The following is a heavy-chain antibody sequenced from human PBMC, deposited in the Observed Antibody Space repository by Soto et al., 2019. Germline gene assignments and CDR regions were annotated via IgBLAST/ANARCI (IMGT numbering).Heavy chain of an antibody. V-gene: IGHV3-23*01. CDR2: IRATADSP. J-gene: IGHJ5*02. D-gene: IGHD3-22*01. CDR3: ASNPHIGYDYCWFAH. CDR1: GLTFTSYA. Sequence: EVQLLESGGGLVQPGGSLRLSCAASGLTFTSYAMTWVRQAPGKGLEWVSGIRATADSPYYADSVKGRFTISKDNSNNILSLQMNSLRAEYTAVYDCASNPHIGYDYCWFAHWGQGTLVTVSS.